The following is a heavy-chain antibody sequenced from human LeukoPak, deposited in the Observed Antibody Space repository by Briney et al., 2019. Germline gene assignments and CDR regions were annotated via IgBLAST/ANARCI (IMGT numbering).Heavy chain of an antibody. Sequence: ASVKVSCKASGYTFTSYYMHWVRQATGQGLEWMGWMNLNSGHTGFAQKFQGRVTLTWDTSITTAYMELTRLTSEDTAVYYCARNIVATTNYDYWGQGTLVTVSS. CDR1: GYTFTSYY. CDR2: MNLNSGHT. D-gene: IGHD5-12*01. CDR3: ARNIVATTNYDY. J-gene: IGHJ4*02. V-gene: IGHV1-8*02.